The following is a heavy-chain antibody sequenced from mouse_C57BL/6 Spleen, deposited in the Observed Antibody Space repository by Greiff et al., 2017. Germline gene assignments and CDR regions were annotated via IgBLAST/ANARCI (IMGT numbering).Heavy chain of an antibody. CDR3: ARERVTMVDY. J-gene: IGHJ2*01. CDR2: IYPGDGDT. CDR1: GYAFSSSW. Sequence: VQLQQSGPELVKPGASVKISCKASGYAFSSSWMNWVKQRPGKGLEWIGRIYPGDGDTNYNGKFKGKATLTADKSSSTAYMQLSSLTSEDAAVYFCARERVTMVDYWGQGTTLTVPS. D-gene: IGHD1-1*02. V-gene: IGHV1-82*01.